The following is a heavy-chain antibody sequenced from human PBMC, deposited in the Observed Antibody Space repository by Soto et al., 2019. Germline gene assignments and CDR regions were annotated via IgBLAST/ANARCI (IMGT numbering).Heavy chain of an antibody. CDR3: ARRWGPGFDY. Sequence: SETLSLICSVAGGSISSYYWSWIRQPQGKGLEWIGYIYYSGSTNYNPSLKSRVTISVDTSKNQFSLKLSSVTAADTAVYYCARRWGPGFDYWGQGTLVTVSS. V-gene: IGHV4-59*08. CDR2: IYYSGST. CDR1: GGSISSYY. D-gene: IGHD7-27*01. J-gene: IGHJ4*02.